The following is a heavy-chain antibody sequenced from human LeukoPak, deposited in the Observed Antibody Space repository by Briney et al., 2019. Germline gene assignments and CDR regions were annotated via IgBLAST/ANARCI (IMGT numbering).Heavy chain of an antibody. CDR1: GFSLSTSGVG. V-gene: IGHV2-5*01. CDR2: IYWNDDK. J-gene: IGHJ4*02. Sequence: SGPTLVNPTQTLTLTCTFSGFSLSTSGVGVGWIRQPPGKALEWLALIYWNDDKRYSPSLKSRLTITKDTSKNQVVLTMTNMDLVDTATYYCAHRGPYYDILTGYYRAYYFDYWGQGTLVTVSS. CDR3: AHRGPYYDILTGYYRAYYFDY. D-gene: IGHD3-9*01.